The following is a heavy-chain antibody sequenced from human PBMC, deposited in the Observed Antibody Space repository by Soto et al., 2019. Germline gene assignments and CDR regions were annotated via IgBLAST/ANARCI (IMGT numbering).Heavy chain of an antibody. D-gene: IGHD2-2*01. J-gene: IGHJ6*03. V-gene: IGHV4-34*01. CDR3: ARGFGVDVVVVPAAIESKGNYYYMDV. CDR1: GGSFSGYY. Sequence: SETLSLTCAVYGGSFSGYYWSWIRQPPGKGLEWIGEINHSGSTNYNPSLKSRVTISVDTSKNQFSLKLSSVTAADTAVYYCARGFGVDVVVVPAAIESKGNYYYMDVWGKGITVTVSS. CDR2: INHSGST.